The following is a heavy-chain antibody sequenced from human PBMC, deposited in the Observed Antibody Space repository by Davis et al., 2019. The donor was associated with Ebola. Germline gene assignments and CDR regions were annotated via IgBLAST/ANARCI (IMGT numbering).Heavy chain of an antibody. J-gene: IGHJ4*02. D-gene: IGHD4-17*01. CDR3: ARGYGDYYFDY. Sequence: SETLSLTCTVSGGSISSYYWSWIRQAPGKGLEWIGYIYYSGSTNYNPSLKSRVTISVDTSKNQFSLKLSSVTAADTAVYYCARGYGDYYFDYWGQGTLVTVSS. V-gene: IGHV4-59*01. CDR2: IYYSGST. CDR1: GGSISSYY.